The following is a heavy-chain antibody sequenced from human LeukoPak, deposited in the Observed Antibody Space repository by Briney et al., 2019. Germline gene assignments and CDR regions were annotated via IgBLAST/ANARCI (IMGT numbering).Heavy chain of an antibody. CDR1: GFTFSDYY. Sequence: GGSLRLSCAPSGFTFSDYYTSWIPHAPGKGLECVSYISSSSSYTNYADSLKGRFTVSRDNAKNSLYLKMSTVRAADTAVYYCARTVADTARIDFDYWGQGTLVTVSS. J-gene: IGHJ4*02. CDR2: ISSSSSYT. CDR3: ARTVADTARIDFDY. D-gene: IGHD5-18*01. V-gene: IGHV3-11*03.